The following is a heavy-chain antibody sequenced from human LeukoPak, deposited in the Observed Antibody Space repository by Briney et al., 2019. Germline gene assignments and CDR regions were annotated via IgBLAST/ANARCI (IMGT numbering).Heavy chain of an antibody. V-gene: IGHV3-11*01. J-gene: IGHJ4*02. CDR1: GFTFSDYY. CDR2: ISSSGSTK. CDR3: ARDEIAVGGMPEFDY. D-gene: IGHD6-19*01. Sequence: PGGSLRLSCAASGFTFSDYYRSWIRRPPGKGLEWVSDISSSGSTKYYADSVKGRFIISRENAKNSLYLQMNSMTAEETAVYYCARDEIAVGGMPEFDYWGQGTLVTVSS.